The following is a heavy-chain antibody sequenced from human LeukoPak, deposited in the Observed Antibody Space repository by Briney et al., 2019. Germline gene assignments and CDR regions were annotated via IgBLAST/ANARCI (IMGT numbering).Heavy chain of an antibody. D-gene: IGHD6-13*01. CDR1: GFTFSDYY. Sequence: GGSLRLSCAASGFTFSDYYMSWIRQAPGKGLEWVSYISSSDSTKNYADSVKGRFTISRDNAKNSLYLQMNSLRAEDTAVYYCARQGSSSWYFRDYWGQGTLVTVSS. CDR2: ISSSDSTK. CDR3: ARQGSSSWYFRDY. V-gene: IGHV3-11*01. J-gene: IGHJ4*02.